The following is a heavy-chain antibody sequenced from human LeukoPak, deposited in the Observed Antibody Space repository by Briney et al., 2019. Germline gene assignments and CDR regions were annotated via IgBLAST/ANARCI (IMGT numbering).Heavy chain of an antibody. CDR1: GGSVSSGSYY. CDR3: TRGGAYYYGSGSYWFDP. V-gene: IGHV4-61*01. J-gene: IGHJ5*02. Sequence: SETLSLTCTVSGGSVSSGSYYWSWIRQPPGKGLEWIGYIYYSESTNYNPSLKSRVTISVDTSKNQFSLKLSSVTAADTAVYYCTRGGAYYYGSGSYWFDPWGQGTLVTVSS. CDR2: IYYSEST. D-gene: IGHD3-10*01.